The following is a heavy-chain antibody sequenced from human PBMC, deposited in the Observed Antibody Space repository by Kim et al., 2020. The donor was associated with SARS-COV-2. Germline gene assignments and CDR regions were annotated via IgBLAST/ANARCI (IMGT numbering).Heavy chain of an antibody. D-gene: IGHD1-26*01. V-gene: IGHV3-30*18. CDR3: AKSFTWSYFGYDY. J-gene: IGHJ4*02. CDR1: GFTFNTYG. Sequence: GGSLRLSCAASGFTFNTYGMHWVRQAPGKGLEWVAVISYDGSNKYYADSVKGRFTISRDNSKNTLYLQMNSLRLEDTAVYYCAKSFTWSYFGYDYWDQGTLVTVPS. CDR2: ISYDGSNK.